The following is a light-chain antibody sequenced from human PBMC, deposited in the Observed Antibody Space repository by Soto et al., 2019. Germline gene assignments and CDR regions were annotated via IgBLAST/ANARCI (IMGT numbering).Light chain of an antibody. CDR3: QQYNSYSAYT. Sequence: DIQMTQSPSTLSASVGDRVTITCRASQSISSWLAWYQQKPGKAPKLLIYDASSLESGVPSRFSGSGSGTEFTLTISSLQPDDCATYYCQQYNSYSAYTFGQGTKLEIK. J-gene: IGKJ2*01. CDR1: QSISSW. CDR2: DAS. V-gene: IGKV1-5*01.